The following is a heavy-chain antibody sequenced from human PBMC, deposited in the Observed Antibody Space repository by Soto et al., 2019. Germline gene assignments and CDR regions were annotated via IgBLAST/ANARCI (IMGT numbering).Heavy chain of an antibody. CDR1: GFTFINYN. J-gene: IGHJ5*02. V-gene: IGHV3-21*01. CDR2: ISGTSVYI. Sequence: GSLRLSCVASGFTFINYNMNWVRQAPGKGLEWVSHISGTSVYIHYADSVKGRFTISRDNAKNSVYLQMDSLRVEDTAVYYCAREGALKPFSSWGQGALVTVSS. CDR3: AREGALKPFSS.